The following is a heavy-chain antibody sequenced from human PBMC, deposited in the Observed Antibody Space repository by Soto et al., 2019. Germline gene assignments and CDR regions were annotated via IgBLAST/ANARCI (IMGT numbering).Heavy chain of an antibody. D-gene: IGHD3-22*01. CDR1: GFTFSSYA. J-gene: IGHJ4*02. CDR2: ISYDGSNK. CDR3: ARAQGDSSGYYYADY. Sequence: GGSLRLSCAASGFTFSSYAMHWVRQAPGKGLEWVAVISYDGSNKYYADSVKGRFTISRDNSKNTLYLQINSLRAEDTAVYHCARAQGDSSGYYYADYWGQGTLVTVS. V-gene: IGHV3-30-3*01.